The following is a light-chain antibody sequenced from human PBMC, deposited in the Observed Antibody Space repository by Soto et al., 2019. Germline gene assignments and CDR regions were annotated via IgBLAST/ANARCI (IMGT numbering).Light chain of an antibody. CDR3: QQRTHWPIT. V-gene: IGKV3-11*01. CDR1: QSVASY. J-gene: IGKJ5*01. Sequence: EIVLTQSPATLSLSPVESATLSCRASQSVASYLIWYQQKPGQAPRLVIYDGSNRATGIPARFSGSGSGTDFTLTISSLEPEDFAVYYCQQRTHWPITFGQGTRLEIK. CDR2: DGS.